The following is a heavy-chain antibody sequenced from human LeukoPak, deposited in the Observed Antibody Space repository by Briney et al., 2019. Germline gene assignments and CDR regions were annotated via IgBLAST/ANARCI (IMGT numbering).Heavy chain of an antibody. CDR2: ISRSGDSK. V-gene: IGHV3-11*01. D-gene: IGHD4-11*01. CDR3: ARRAYSDYFFDS. CDR1: GFTFSDYY. Sequence: GGSLRLACAAFGFTFSDYYMSWIRQAPGKGLEWLSYISRSGDSKLYADSVKGRFTISRDNAKNSLYLQIDSLRAEDTAIYYCARRAYSDYFFDSWGQGTLVTVSS. J-gene: IGHJ4*02.